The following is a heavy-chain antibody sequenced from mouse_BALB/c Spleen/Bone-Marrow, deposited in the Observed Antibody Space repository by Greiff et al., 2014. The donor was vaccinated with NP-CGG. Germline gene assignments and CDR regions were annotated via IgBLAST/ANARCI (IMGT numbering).Heavy chain of an antibody. J-gene: IGHJ2*01. V-gene: IGHV1-80*01. Sequence: QVQLQQSGAELVRPGSSVKISCKASGYAFNSYWMNWVKQRPGQGLEWIGQIYPGDGDTNYSGKFKGKATLTADESSSTAYMQLSSLTSEDSAVYFCAFGNYDFDYWGQGTTLTVSS. CDR2: IYPGDGDT. D-gene: IGHD2-1*01. CDR1: GYAFNSYW. CDR3: AFGNYDFDY.